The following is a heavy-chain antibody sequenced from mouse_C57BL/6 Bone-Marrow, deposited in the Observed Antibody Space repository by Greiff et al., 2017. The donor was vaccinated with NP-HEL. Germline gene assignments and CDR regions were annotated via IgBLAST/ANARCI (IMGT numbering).Heavy chain of an antibody. CDR3: AIGSSFYYFDY. D-gene: IGHD1-1*01. V-gene: IGHV1-74*01. CDR2: IHPSDSDT. Sequence: QVQLKQPGAELVKPGASVKVSCKASGYTFTSYWMHWVKQRPGQGLEWIGRIHPSDSDTNYNQKFKGKATLTVDKSSSTAYMQLSSLTSEDSAVYYCAIGSSFYYFDYWGQGTTLTVSS. J-gene: IGHJ2*01. CDR1: GYTFTSYW.